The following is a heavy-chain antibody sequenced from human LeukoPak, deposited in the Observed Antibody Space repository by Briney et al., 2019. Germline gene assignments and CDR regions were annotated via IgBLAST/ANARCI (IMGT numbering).Heavy chain of an antibody. CDR1: GGSFSTYY. D-gene: IGHD3-16*02. CDR2: IYYSGST. J-gene: IGHJ4*02. CDR3: ARAVISFGGVVAKGLDS. Sequence: SETLSLTCTVSGGSFSTYYWSWIRQPPGKGLEWTGYIYYSGSTDYNPSLESRVTLSLDTSKNQFSLKLRSVTAADTAVYYCARAVISFGGVVAKGLDSWGQGTLVTISS. V-gene: IGHV4-59*01.